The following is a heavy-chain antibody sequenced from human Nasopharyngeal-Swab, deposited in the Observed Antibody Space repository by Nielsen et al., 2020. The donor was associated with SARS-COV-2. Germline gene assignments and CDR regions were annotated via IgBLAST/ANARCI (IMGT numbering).Heavy chain of an antibody. J-gene: IGHJ4*02. CDR2: VTGSGSTT. CDR1: GFTFDSYA. D-gene: IGHD2-15*01. V-gene: IGHV3-23*01. CDR3: AKDRYCSGGACYFNGLDS. Sequence: GGSLRLSCAASGFTFDSYAMTWVRQAPGKGLEWVSSVTGSGSTTKYADSVKGRFTISRDNSNKKVYLQMHSLRAEDSAVYYCAKDRYCSGGACYFNGLDSWGQGTLVTVSS.